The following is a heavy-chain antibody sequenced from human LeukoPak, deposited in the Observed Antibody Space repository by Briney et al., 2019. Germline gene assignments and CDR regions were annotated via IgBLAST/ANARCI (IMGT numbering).Heavy chain of an antibody. J-gene: IGHJ4*02. CDR1: GGTFTSYG. V-gene: IGHV1-18*01. Sequence: ASVKVSCKASGGTFTSYGISWVRQAPGQGLEWMGWISAYNGNTNYAQKLQGRVTMTTDTSTSTAYMELRSLRSDDTAVYYCARDRATVVTPDYFDYWGQGTLVTVSS. CDR3: ARDRATVVTPDYFDY. CDR2: ISAYNGNT. D-gene: IGHD4-23*01.